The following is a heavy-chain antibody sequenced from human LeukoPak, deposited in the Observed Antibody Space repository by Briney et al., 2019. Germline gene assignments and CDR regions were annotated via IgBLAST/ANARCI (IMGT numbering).Heavy chain of an antibody. V-gene: IGHV4-59*01. J-gene: IGHJ4*02. Sequence: PSETLSPTCTVSGGSISSYYWSWIRQPPGKGLEWIGYIYYSGSTNYNPSLKSRVTISVDTSKNQFSLKLSSVTAADTAVYYCARGVAVAGVEGWGQGTLVTVSS. CDR2: IYYSGST. CDR1: GGSISSYY. D-gene: IGHD6-19*01. CDR3: ARGVAVAGVEG.